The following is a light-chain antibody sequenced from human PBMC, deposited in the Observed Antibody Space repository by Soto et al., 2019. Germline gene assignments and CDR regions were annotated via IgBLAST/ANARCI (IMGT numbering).Light chain of an antibody. CDR1: QSVSSY. V-gene: IGKV3-11*01. CDR2: DAS. CDR3: QQRSNWRLT. Sequence: EIVWTQTPDTLSLSPGERATLSCRASQSVSSYLAWYQQKPGQAPRLLIYDASNRATGIPARFSGSGSGTDFTLTISSLEPEDFAVYYCQQRSNWRLTFGGGTKVDIK. J-gene: IGKJ4*01.